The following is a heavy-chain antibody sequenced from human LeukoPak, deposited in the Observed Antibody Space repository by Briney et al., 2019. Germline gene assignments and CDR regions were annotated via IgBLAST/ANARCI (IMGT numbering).Heavy chain of an antibody. CDR1: GGSISSSSYY. J-gene: IGHJ4*02. Sequence: TPSETLSLTCTVSGGSISSSSYYWGWVRQPPGKGLEWIGSIYYSGSTYYNPSLKSRVTISVDTSKNQFSLKLSSVTAADTAVYYCARKHSSSWRGDFDYWGQGTLVTVSS. V-gene: IGHV4-39*01. CDR3: ARKHSSSWRGDFDY. CDR2: IYYSGST. D-gene: IGHD6-13*01.